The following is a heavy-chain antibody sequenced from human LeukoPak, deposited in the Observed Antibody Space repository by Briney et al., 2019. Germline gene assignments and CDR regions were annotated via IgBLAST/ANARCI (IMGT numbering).Heavy chain of an antibody. CDR2: IYHSGST. V-gene: IGHV4-39*01. D-gene: IGHD1-1*01. CDR3: ATHNIAMTGTGFDY. J-gene: IGHJ4*02. Sequence: PSETLSLTCSVSGGSISISSYYWGWIRHPPGKGLEWIGSIYHSGSTYYNPSLKSRVTVSVDTSRNQFSLKLNSATAADTAVYYCATHNIAMTGTGFDYWGQGTLVSVSS. CDR1: GGSISISSYY.